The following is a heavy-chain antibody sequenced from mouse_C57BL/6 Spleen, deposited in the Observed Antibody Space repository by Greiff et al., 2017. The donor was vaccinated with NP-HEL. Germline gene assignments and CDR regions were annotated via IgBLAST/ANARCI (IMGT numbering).Heavy chain of an antibody. CDR3: ASPADGYYVGAWFAY. J-gene: IGHJ3*01. D-gene: IGHD2-3*01. Sequence: EVQLQQSGAELVKPGASVKLSCTASGFNIKDYYMHWVKQRTEQGLEWIGRIDPEDGETKYAPKFQGKAIITADTSSNTAYLQLSSLTSEATAVYYCASPADGYYVGAWFAYWGQGTLVTVSA. V-gene: IGHV14-2*01. CDR2: IDPEDGET. CDR1: GFNIKDYY.